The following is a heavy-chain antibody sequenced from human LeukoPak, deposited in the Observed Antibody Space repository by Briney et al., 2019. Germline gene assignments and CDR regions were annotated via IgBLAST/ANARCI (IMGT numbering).Heavy chain of an antibody. Sequence: GRSLRLSCAASGFTFSSYGMHWVRKAPGKGLEWVAVISYDGSNKDYADSVKGRLTISRDNSKNTLYLQMNSLRVEDTAVYYCAQSPFYYDSYFDYWGQGTLVTVSS. V-gene: IGHV3-30*18. CDR3: AQSPFYYDSYFDY. J-gene: IGHJ4*02. D-gene: IGHD3-22*01. CDR1: GFTFSSYG. CDR2: ISYDGSNK.